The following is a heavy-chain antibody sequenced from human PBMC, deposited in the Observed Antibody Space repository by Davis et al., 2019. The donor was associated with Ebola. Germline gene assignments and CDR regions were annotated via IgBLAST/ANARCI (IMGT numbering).Heavy chain of an antibody. CDR3: AGHSYEYYFDY. CDR1: GCSTSSYY. CDR2: TYYSGST. J-gene: IGHJ4*02. D-gene: IGHD3-3*01. Sequence: SETLSPTCPVPGCSTSSYYCSWIRQPPGKGLEWIGYTYYSGSTNYNPSLKSRVTISVDTSKNQFSLKLSSVTAADTAVYYCAGHSYEYYFDYWGQGTLVTVSS. V-gene: IGHV4-59*08.